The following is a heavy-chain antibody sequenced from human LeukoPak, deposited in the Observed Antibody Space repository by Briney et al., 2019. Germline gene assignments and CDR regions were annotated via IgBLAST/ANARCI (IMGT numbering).Heavy chain of an antibody. Sequence: GGSLRLSCAASGFTFNNYWMNWARQAPGKGLEWVANIKPDGSGKYYADSVKGRFTISRDNAKDSLYLQMNSLRGDDTAVYYCARESFEYWGQGVLVTVSS. CDR2: IKPDGSGK. J-gene: IGHJ4*02. CDR1: GFTFNNYW. CDR3: ARESFEY. V-gene: IGHV3-7*04.